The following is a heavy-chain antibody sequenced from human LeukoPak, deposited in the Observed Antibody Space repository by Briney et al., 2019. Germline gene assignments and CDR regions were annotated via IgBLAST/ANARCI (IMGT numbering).Heavy chain of an antibody. Sequence: ASVKVSCKASGYTFTSYDINWVRQATGQGLEWMGWISAYNGNTNYAQKLQGRVTMTTDTSTSTAYMELRSLRSDDTAVYYCARELDWLQPDYWGQGTLVTVSS. CDR1: GYTFTSYD. CDR2: ISAYNGNT. V-gene: IGHV1-18*01. D-gene: IGHD3-9*01. J-gene: IGHJ4*02. CDR3: ARELDWLQPDY.